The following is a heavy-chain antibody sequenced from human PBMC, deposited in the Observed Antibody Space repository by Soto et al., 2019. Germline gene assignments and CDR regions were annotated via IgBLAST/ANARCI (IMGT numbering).Heavy chain of an antibody. CDR2: IKQDGSEK. CDR1: GFTFSSYW. V-gene: IGHV3-7*01. J-gene: IGHJ4*02. Sequence: VGSLRLSCAASGFTFSSYWMSWVRQAPGKGLEWVANIKQDGSEKYYVDSVKGRFTISRDNAKNSLYLQMNSLRADDTAVYYCARQVGRTAYYFDYWGQGTLVTVSS. D-gene: IGHD2-21*02. CDR3: ARQVGRTAYYFDY.